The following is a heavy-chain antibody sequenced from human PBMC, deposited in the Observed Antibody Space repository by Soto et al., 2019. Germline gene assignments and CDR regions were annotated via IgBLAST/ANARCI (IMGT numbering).Heavy chain of an antibody. D-gene: IGHD5-18*01. CDR2: ISSSGSTI. J-gene: IGHJ3*02. V-gene: IGHV3-11*01. CDR1: GFTFIDDY. Sequence: QVQLVESGGGLVKPGWSLRLSCAASGFTFIDDYMSWIRQDPGKGLEWGSYISSSGSTIYYADSVKGRFTISRDNAKNSLYLQMNSLRAEDTAVYYCAGEGIQLWLHAFDIWGQGTMVTVSS. CDR3: AGEGIQLWLHAFDI.